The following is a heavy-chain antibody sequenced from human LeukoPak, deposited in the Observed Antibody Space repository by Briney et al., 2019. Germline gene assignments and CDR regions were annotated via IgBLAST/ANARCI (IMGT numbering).Heavy chain of an antibody. CDR2: IYYSGST. CDR3: ARGGFYGSGNDFRFDP. Sequence: SETLSLTCTVSGGSISNYYWSWIRQPPGKGLEWIGYIYYSGSTNYNPSLKSRVTISVDTSKNQFSLKLSSVTAADTAVYYCARGGFYGSGNDFRFDPWGQGTLVTVSS. J-gene: IGHJ5*02. D-gene: IGHD3-10*01. V-gene: IGHV4-59*01. CDR1: GGSISNYY.